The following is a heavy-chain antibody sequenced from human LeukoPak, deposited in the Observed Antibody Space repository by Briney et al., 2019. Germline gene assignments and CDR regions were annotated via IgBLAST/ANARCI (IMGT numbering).Heavy chain of an antibody. CDR2: IKSKTECGTT. Sequence: DGSLPLSCAASGFTFSNAWMSWVRQAPGKGLEWVGRIKSKTECGTTDYAAPVKGRFTISRDDSKNTLYLQMNSLKTEDTAVYYCTTVGNYYYDSSGYYPTFDYWGQGTLVTVSS. V-gene: IGHV3-15*01. CDR3: TTVGNYYYDSSGYYPTFDY. J-gene: IGHJ4*02. CDR1: GFTFSNAW. D-gene: IGHD3-22*01.